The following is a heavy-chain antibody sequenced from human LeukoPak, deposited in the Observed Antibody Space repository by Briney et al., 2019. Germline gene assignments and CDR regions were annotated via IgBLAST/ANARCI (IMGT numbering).Heavy chain of an antibody. Sequence: PGRSLRLSCAASGFTFSSYGMHWVRQAPGKGLEWVAVISYDGSNKYYADSVKGRFTISRDNSKNTLYLQMNSLRAEDTAVYYCARDWFDPLYSSSWSWDYWGQGTLVTVSS. CDR3: ARDWFDPLYSSSWSWDY. D-gene: IGHD6-13*01. V-gene: IGHV3-30*03. CDR1: GFTFSSYG. CDR2: ISYDGSNK. J-gene: IGHJ4*02.